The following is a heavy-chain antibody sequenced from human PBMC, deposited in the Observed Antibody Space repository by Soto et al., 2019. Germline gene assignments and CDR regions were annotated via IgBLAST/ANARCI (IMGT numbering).Heavy chain of an antibody. CDR2: IHYSGYT. CDR1: GDSISSNNYY. V-gene: IGHV4-39*02. CDR3: ARPVGVEQQLVHDAFAI. J-gene: IGHJ3*02. D-gene: IGHD6-13*01. Sequence: ETLSLTCAVSGDSISSNNYYWGWIRQPPGRGLEWIGTIHYSGYTYYNPSLKNRVAISVDTSKNHFSLKLTSVTAADTAIYHCARPVGVEQQLVHDAFAIWGQGTLVTVSS.